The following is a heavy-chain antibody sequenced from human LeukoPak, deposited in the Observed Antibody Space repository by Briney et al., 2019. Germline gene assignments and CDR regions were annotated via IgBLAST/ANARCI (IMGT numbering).Heavy chain of an antibody. Sequence: GGSLRLSCAASGFTFSSYAMSWVRQAPGKGLEWVSIISGSGGSTYYADSVKGRFTISRDNSKNTLYLQMNSLRAEDTAVYYCAKDLSSNYVGWFDPWGQGTLVTVSS. CDR3: AKDLSSNYVGWFDP. D-gene: IGHD4-11*01. CDR1: GFTFSSYA. V-gene: IGHV3-23*01. CDR2: ISGSGGST. J-gene: IGHJ5*02.